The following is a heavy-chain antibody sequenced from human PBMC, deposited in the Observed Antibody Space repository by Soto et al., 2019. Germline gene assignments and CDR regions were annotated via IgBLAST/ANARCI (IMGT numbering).Heavy chain of an antibody. D-gene: IGHD4-17*01. CDR3: AADDYSGEKGFDH. CDR1: GFTFTGSA. Sequence: SVXVSFKASGFTFTGSAVQWVRQARGQRLELIGWIVVGSGNTNYAQKFQERVTITRDMSTSTAYMELSSLRSEDTAVYYCAADDYSGEKGFDHWGQGTLVTVSS. CDR2: IVVGSGNT. J-gene: IGHJ5*02. V-gene: IGHV1-58*01.